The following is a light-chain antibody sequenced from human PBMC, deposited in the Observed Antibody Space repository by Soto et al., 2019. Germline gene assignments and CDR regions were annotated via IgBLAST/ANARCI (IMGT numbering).Light chain of an antibody. CDR1: QSISSY. CDR2: AAS. J-gene: IGKJ4*01. CDR3: QQSYSTPDT. V-gene: IGKV1-39*01. Sequence: DIQMTQSPSSLSASVGDRVTITCRASQSISSYLNWYQQKPGKAPKLLIYAASSLQSVVPSRFRGSGSGTDFTLTISSLQPEDFATYYCQQSYSTPDTFGGGTKVEIK.